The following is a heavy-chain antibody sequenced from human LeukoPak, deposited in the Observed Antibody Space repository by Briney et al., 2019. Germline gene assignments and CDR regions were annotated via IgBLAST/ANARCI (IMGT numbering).Heavy chain of an antibody. Sequence: SETLSLTCTVSGGSISSYYWSWIRQPPGKGLEWIGYIYYSGSTNYNPSLKSRVTISVDTSKNQFSLKLSSVTAADTAVYYCAREGATEYCSSTSCYGDWYFDLWGRGTLVTVSS. V-gene: IGHV4-59*01. CDR2: IYYSGST. CDR1: GGSISSYY. D-gene: IGHD2-2*01. CDR3: AREGATEYCSSTSCYGDWYFDL. J-gene: IGHJ2*01.